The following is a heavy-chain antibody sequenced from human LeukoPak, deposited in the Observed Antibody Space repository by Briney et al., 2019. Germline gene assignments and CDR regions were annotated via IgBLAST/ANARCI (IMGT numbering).Heavy chain of an antibody. CDR3: ARIYVWGSYRFDY. Sequence: ASVKVSCTASGGTFSSYAISWVRQAPGQGLEWMGWISAYNGNTNYAQKLQGRVTMTTDTSTSTAYMELRSLRSDDTAVYYCARIYVWGSYRFDYWGQGTLVTVSS. CDR2: ISAYNGNT. J-gene: IGHJ4*02. D-gene: IGHD3-16*02. CDR1: GGTFSSYA. V-gene: IGHV1-18*01.